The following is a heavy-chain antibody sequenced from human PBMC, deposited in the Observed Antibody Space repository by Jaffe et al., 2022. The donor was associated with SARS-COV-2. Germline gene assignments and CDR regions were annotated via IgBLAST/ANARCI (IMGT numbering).Heavy chain of an antibody. D-gene: IGHD2-2*01. V-gene: IGHV6-1*01. Sequence: QVQLQQSGPGLVKPSQTLSLTCVISGDSVSSNSAAWNWIRQSPSRGLEWLGRTYYRSKWFSEYASSVRGRTTIDPDTSKNQFSLQLKSLTPEDTAVYYCARDYCDRTGCTRFQVWGQGTLVTVSS. J-gene: IGHJ4*02. CDR2: TYYRSKWFS. CDR3: ARDYCDRTGCTRFQV. CDR1: GDSVSSNSAA.